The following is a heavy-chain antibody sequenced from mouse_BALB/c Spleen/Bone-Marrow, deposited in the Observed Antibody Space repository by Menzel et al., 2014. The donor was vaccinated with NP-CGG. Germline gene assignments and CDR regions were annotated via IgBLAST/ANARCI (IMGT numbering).Heavy chain of an antibody. CDR3: NRYDWYFDV. V-gene: IGHV14-4*02. D-gene: IGHD2-14*01. CDR1: DFNFKDTY. Sequence: VQLQQSGAELVKPGASVKLSCTASDFNFKDTYMHWVKQRPEQGLEWIGWIDPENGDTEYAPKFQGKATMTADTSSNTAYLQLSSLTSEDTAVYYCNRYDWYFDVWGAGTTVTVSS. CDR2: IDPENGDT. J-gene: IGHJ1*01.